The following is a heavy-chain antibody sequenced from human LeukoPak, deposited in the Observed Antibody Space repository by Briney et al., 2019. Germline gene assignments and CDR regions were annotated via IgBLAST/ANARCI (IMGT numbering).Heavy chain of an antibody. CDR3: ARDPGTMVRGVTMVY. Sequence: VASVKVSCKASGGTFSSYAISWVRQAPGQGLEWMGGIIPIFGTANYAQKFQGRVTITADESTSTAYMELSSLRSEDTAVYYCARDPGTMVRGVTMVYWGQGTLVTVSS. CDR2: IIPIFGTA. V-gene: IGHV1-69*13. D-gene: IGHD3-10*01. J-gene: IGHJ4*02. CDR1: GGTFSSYA.